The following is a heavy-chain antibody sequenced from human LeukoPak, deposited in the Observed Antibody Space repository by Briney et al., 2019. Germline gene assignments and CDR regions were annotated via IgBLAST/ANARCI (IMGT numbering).Heavy chain of an antibody. J-gene: IGHJ4*02. CDR1: GFTFNSYS. Sequence: GGSLRLSCRASGFTFNSYSMNWVRQAPGKGLEWISYITGTSYPKMYGDSVRGRLTISRDNARNSLYLQMNFLRAEDTAHYYCTRDGADTGFDFDYWGQGVLVTVSS. CDR2: ITGTSYPK. D-gene: IGHD2-8*02. CDR3: TRDGADTGFDFDY. V-gene: IGHV3-21*05.